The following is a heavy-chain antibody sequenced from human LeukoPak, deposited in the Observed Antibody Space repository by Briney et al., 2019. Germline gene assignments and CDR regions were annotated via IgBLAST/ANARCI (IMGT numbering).Heavy chain of an antibody. CDR2: INGDGSST. Sequence: PGGSLRLSCAASGFTFSSYWMHWVRQAPGKGLVWVSRINGDGSSTSYADSVKGRFTISRDNAKNTLYLQMNSLRAEDTAIYYCTRGGSAYSSGWSTFDYWGQGALVTVSS. V-gene: IGHV3-74*01. D-gene: IGHD6-13*01. J-gene: IGHJ4*02. CDR1: GFTFSSYW. CDR3: TRGGSAYSSGWSTFDY.